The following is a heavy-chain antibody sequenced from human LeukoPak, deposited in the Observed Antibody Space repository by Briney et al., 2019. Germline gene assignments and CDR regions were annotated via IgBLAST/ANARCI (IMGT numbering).Heavy chain of an antibody. J-gene: IGHJ4*02. V-gene: IGHV3-53*01. CDR1: PLTDSSNY. Sequence: PGGSLRLSRAASPLTDSSNYRSCVRHGRGKGVEWPSVLYSGRTTYYPDSVKGRFTISTNTYKKTLYLQMHSPRPDDTAMYYHARDYGVAGFGYFAYWGQGTLVTVSS. CDR3: ARDYGVAGFGYFAY. D-gene: IGHD3-16*01. CDR2: LYSGRTT.